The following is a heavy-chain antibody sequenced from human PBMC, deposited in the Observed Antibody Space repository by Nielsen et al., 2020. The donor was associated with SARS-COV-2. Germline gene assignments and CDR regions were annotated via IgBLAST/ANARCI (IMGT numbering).Heavy chain of an antibody. V-gene: IGHV3-23*01. CDR3: AKDLGTYDGTSEDAFDI. CDR1: GFTFSWYA. J-gene: IGHJ3*02. CDR2: ISESGGST. D-gene: IGHD3-22*01. Sequence: GESLKISCAASGFTFSWYAMAWVRQAPGQGLECVSTISESGGSTSYADSVKGRFTISRDNSNNTLYLQMNSLRDEDTAVYYCAKDLGTYDGTSEDAFDIWGQGTMVTVSS.